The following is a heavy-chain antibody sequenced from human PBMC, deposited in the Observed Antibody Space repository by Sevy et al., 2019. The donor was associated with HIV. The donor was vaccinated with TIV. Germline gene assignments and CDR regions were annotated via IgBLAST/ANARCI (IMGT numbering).Heavy chain of an antibody. CDR1: GGSFSGYY. D-gene: IGHD6-13*01. J-gene: IGHJ3*02. Sequence: SETLSLTCAVYGGSFSGYYWSWIRQSPGKGLEWIGEINHSGSTNYNASLKSRVTISIDTSKNRYSLRLNFVTAADTAVYYCARVRLAAAGDAFDIWGQGTMVTVSS. CDR2: INHSGST. CDR3: ARVRLAAAGDAFDI. V-gene: IGHV4-34*01.